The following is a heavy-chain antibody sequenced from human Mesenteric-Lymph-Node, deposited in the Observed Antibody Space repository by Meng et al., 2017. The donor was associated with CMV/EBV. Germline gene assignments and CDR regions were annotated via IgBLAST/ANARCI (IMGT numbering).Heavy chain of an antibody. D-gene: IGHD5-24*01. J-gene: IGHJ4*02. CDR3: ARVKMATITPGGVFFDY. Sequence: ASVKVSCKASGYTVTDYQIHWVRQAPGQGLEWMGWISPKSGGTNYAQKFQGRVTMTRDTSISTAYMELSRLRSDDTAVYYCARVKMATITPGGVFFDYWGQGTLVTVSS. CDR1: GYTVTDYQ. V-gene: IGHV1-2*02. CDR2: ISPKSGGT.